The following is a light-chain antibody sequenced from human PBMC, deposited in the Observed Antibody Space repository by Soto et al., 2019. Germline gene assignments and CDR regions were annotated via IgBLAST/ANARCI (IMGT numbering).Light chain of an antibody. V-gene: IGLV2-14*01. CDR1: SSDVGGYNY. J-gene: IGLJ1*01. Sequence: QSALTQPASVSGSPGQAITISCTGTSSDVGGYNYVSWDQHRPGKAPQLIIYEVSYRPSGVSNRFSGSKSGNTASMTISGRQAEDEADYYCSSYTANNTRLFGTGTKLTVL. CDR3: SSYTANNTRL. CDR2: EVS.